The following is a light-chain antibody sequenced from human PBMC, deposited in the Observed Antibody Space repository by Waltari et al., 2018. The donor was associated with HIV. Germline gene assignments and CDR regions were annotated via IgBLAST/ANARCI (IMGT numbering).Light chain of an antibody. V-gene: IGKV1-39*01. CDR1: QSISTY. CDR2: GAS. Sequence: IPVTQSPSSLSASVRDRVTITCRAGQSISTYLNWYQQKPGKAPKLLIYGASSLQSGVPSRFSGSGSGTDFALTISSLQPEDFATYYCQQSYKIPYTFGQGTRLEIK. J-gene: IGKJ2*01. CDR3: QQSYKIPYT.